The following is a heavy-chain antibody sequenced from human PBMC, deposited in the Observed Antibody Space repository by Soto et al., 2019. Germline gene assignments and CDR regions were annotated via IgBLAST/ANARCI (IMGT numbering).Heavy chain of an antibody. CDR1: GYTFTSYY. CDR2: INPSGGST. Sequence: ASVKVSCKASGYTFTSYYMHWVRQAPGQGLEWMGIINPSGGSTSYAQKFQGRVTMARDTSTSTVYRELSSLRSEDTAVYYCARVAAAGTKALGYWGQGTLVTVSS. J-gene: IGHJ4*02. CDR3: ARVAAAGTKALGY. V-gene: IGHV1-46*01. D-gene: IGHD6-13*01.